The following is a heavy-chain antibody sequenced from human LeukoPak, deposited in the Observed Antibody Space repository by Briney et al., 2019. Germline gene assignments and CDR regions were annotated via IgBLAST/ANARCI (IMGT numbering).Heavy chain of an antibody. Sequence: ASVKVSCKASGGTFSSYAISWVRQAPGQGLEWMGGIIPIFGTANYAQRFQGRVTITTDESTSTAYMELSSLRSEDTAVYYCAKRTPYYDSSGYSLGFDYWGQGTLVTVSS. CDR1: GGTFSSYA. D-gene: IGHD3-22*01. CDR3: AKRTPYYDSSGYSLGFDY. J-gene: IGHJ4*02. V-gene: IGHV1-69*05. CDR2: IIPIFGTA.